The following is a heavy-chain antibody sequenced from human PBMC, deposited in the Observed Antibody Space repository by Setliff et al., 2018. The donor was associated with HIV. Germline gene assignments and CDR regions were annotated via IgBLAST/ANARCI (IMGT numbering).Heavy chain of an antibody. J-gene: IGHJ4*02. D-gene: IGHD3-3*01. CDR2: INAGNGNT. CDR1: GYTFTNYA. V-gene: IGHV1-3*03. CDR3: ARVADRNYDFWSAYEY. Sequence: ASVKVSCKASGYTFTNYAMHWVRQAPGQRLEWMGWINAGNGNTKYSQEFQGRVTITSDTSASTAYLELSSLKSEDMAVYYCARVADRNYDFWSAYEYWGQGTLVTVSS.